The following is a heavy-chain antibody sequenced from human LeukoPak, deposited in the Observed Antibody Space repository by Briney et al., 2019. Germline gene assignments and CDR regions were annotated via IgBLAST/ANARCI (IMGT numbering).Heavy chain of an antibody. V-gene: IGHV1-8*01. Sequence: ASLKVSCKASVYSFTSYDINWVRPAPGQGLEWMGWMNPNSGNTCYAQKVQGRVTITRNTSISTAYMELSSLRSEDTAVYYCARVHGYYYESSGYDNWGQGTLVTVSS. CDR3: ARVHGYYYESSGYDN. J-gene: IGHJ4*02. CDR1: VYSFTSYD. CDR2: MNPNSGNT. D-gene: IGHD3-22*01.